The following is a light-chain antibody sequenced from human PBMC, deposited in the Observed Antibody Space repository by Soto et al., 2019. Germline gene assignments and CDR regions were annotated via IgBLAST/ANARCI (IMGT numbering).Light chain of an antibody. CDR3: AAWDDSLNGVV. Sequence: QPVLTQPPSVSETPGQRVTISCSGSRSNIGDNPVNLYQHLPGKAPNLLIYYDDLMPSGVSARFSGSKSGTSASLAISGLHSEDEADYYCAAWDDSLNGVVFGGGTNLTVL. CDR1: RSNIGDNP. V-gene: IGLV1-36*01. J-gene: IGLJ2*01. CDR2: YDD.